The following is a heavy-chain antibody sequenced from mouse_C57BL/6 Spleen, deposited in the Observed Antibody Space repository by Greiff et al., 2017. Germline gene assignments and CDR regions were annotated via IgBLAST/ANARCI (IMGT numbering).Heavy chain of an antibody. CDR3: ARSNWGFDY. Sequence: QVQLQQSGAELVRPGASVTLSCKASGYTFTDYEMHWVKQTPVHGLEWIGAIDPETGGTAYNQKFKGKAILTAAKSSSTAYMELRSLTSEYSAVYYCARSNWGFDYWGQGTTLTVSS. CDR1: GYTFTDYE. D-gene: IGHD4-1*01. J-gene: IGHJ2*01. V-gene: IGHV1-15*01. CDR2: IDPETGGT.